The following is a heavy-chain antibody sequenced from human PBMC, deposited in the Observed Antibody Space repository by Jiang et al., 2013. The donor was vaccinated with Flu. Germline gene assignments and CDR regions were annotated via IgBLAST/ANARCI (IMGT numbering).Heavy chain of an antibody. CDR2: IYHSGST. V-gene: IGHV4-4*02. CDR3: ARDPRGYSSVTQAFDI. J-gene: IGHJ3*02. CDR1: GGSISSSNW. Sequence: GLVKPSGTLSLTCAVSGGSISSSNWWSWVRQPPGKGLEWIGEIYHSGSTNYNPSLKSRVTISVDKSKNQFSLKLSSVTAADTAVYYCARDPRGYSSVTQAFDIWGQGTMVTVSS. D-gene: IGHD6-25*01.